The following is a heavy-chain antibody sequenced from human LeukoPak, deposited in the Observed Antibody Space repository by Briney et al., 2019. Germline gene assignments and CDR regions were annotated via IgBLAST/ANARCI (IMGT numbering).Heavy chain of an antibody. Sequence: GGSLRLSCAASGFTLSSYAMSLVRQVPGKGLEWVSTISSSGGTTYYADSVKGRFTISRDNSKNTLSLQMNSLSAEDTAIYYCSKWAGVSDTSNWYGPFDHWGQGTLVTVSS. D-gene: IGHD6-13*01. J-gene: IGHJ4*02. V-gene: IGHV3-23*01. CDR2: ISSSGGTT. CDR3: SKWAGVSDTSNWYGPFDH. CDR1: GFTLSSYA.